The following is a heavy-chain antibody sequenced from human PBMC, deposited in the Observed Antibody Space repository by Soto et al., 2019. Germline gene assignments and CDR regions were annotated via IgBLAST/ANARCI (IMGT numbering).Heavy chain of an antibody. CDR1: GYTFTSYG. CDR2: ISAYNGNT. CDR3: ARDLYGSGDSDAFDI. V-gene: IGHV1-18*04. Sequence: AAVKVSCNASGYTFTSYGISWVRQAPGQGLEWMGWISAYNGNTNYAQKLQGRVTMTTDTSTSTAYMELRSLRSDDTDVYYCARDLYGSGDSDAFDIWGQGPMVTVSS. J-gene: IGHJ3*02. D-gene: IGHD3-10*01.